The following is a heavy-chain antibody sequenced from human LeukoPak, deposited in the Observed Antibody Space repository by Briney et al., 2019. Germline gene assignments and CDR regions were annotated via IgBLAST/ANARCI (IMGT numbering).Heavy chain of an antibody. J-gene: IGHJ3*02. D-gene: IGHD2-15*01. CDR1: GYTFTGYY. CDR3: ATSGGSCYFAACAFDI. CDR2: INPNSGGT. V-gene: IGHV1-2*02. Sequence: GASVKVSCKAPGYTFTGYYMHWVRQAPGQGLEWMGWINPNSGGTNYAQKFQGRVTMTRDTSISTAYMELSRLRSDDTAVYYCATSGGSCYFAACAFDIWGQGTMVTVSS.